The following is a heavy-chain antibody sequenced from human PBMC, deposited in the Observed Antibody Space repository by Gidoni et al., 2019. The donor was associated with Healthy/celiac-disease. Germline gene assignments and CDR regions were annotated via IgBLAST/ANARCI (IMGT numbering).Heavy chain of an antibody. J-gene: IGHJ4*02. V-gene: IGHV3-23*01. CDR1: GFTFSSYA. CDR2: ISGSGGST. D-gene: IGHD1-26*01. Sequence: EVPLLESGGGLVQPAGSLRLSCSASGFTFSSYAMSWVRQAPGKGLGWVSAISGSGGSTYYADSVKGRFTISRDNSKNTLYLQMNSLRAEDTAVYYCAKDQVGATKDWGQGTLVTVSS. CDR3: AKDQVGATKD.